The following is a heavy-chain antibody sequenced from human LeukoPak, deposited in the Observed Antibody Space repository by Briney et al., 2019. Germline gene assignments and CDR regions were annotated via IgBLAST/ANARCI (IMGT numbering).Heavy chain of an antibody. Sequence: GGSLRLSCAASGFTFSSYSMNWVRQAPGKGLEWVSSISSSSSYIYYADSVKGRFTISRDNAKNSLYLQMNSLRADDTAVYYCARPVDTAMADAFDIWGQGTMVTVSS. V-gene: IGHV3-21*01. CDR2: ISSSSSYI. D-gene: IGHD5-18*01. J-gene: IGHJ3*02. CDR3: ARPVDTAMADAFDI. CDR1: GFTFSSYS.